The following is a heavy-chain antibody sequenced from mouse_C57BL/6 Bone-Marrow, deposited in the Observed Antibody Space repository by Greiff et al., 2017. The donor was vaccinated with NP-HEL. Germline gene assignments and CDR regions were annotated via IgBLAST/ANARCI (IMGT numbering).Heavy chain of an antibody. D-gene: IGHD1-1*01. CDR1: GCSITSGYY. V-gene: IGHV3-6*01. CDR2: ISYDGSN. J-gene: IGHJ2*01. Sequence: ESGPGLVKKEQARGVTWCGAGCSITSGYYWNWIRQFPGNKLEWMGYISYDGSNNYNPSLKNRISITRDTSKNQFFLKLNSVTTEDTATYYCARAIYYYGSNYFDYWGQGTTLTVSS. CDR3: ARAIYYYGSNYFDY.